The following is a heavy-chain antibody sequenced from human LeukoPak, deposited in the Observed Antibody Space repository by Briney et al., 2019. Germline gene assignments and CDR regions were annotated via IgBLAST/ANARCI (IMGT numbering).Heavy chain of an antibody. V-gene: IGHV4-34*01. CDR2: INHSGST. CDR3: ARELLRDFDY. D-gene: IGHD1-26*01. Sequence: PSETLSLTCAVYGGSFSVYYWSWIRQPPGKGLEWIGEINHSGSTNYNPSLKSRVTISVDTSKNQFSLKLSSVTAADTAVYYCARELLRDFDYWGQGTLVTVSS. CDR1: GGSFSVYY. J-gene: IGHJ4*02.